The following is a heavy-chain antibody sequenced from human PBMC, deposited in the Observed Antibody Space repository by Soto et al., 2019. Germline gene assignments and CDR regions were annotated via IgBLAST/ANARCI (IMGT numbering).Heavy chain of an antibody. CDR3: ARRSMVATRSPFDY. Sequence: GASVKVSCKASGGTFSSYAISWVRQAPGQGLEWMGGIIPIFGTANYAQKFQGRVTITADESTSTAYMELSSLRSEDTAVYYCARRSMVATRSPFDYWGQGTLVTVSS. J-gene: IGHJ4*02. D-gene: IGHD5-12*01. CDR2: IIPIFGTA. V-gene: IGHV1-69*13. CDR1: GGTFSSYA.